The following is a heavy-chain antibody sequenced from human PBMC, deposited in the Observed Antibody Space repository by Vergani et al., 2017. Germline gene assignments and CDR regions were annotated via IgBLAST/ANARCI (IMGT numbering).Heavy chain of an antibody. CDR1: GFTFSDYY. CDR3: ARDPRKSPRPDDAFDI. Sequence: QVQLVESGGGLVKPGGSLRLSCAASGFTFSDYYMSWIRQAPGKGLELVSYISSSGSTIYYADSVKGRFTISRDNAKNSLYLQMNSLRAEDTAVYYCARDPRKSPRPDDAFDIWGQGTMVTVSS. V-gene: IGHV3-11*01. J-gene: IGHJ3*02. CDR2: ISSSGSTI.